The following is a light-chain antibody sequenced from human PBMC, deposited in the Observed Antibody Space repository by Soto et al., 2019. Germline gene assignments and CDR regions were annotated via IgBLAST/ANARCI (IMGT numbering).Light chain of an antibody. CDR1: QDISNY. CDR3: RQYDNLVT. CDR2: DAS. Sequence: DIQMTQSPSSLSASVGDRVTITCQASQDISNYLNWYQQKPGKAPKLLIYDASNLETWVPLRFSGSGSGTDFTFTISSLQPEDTATYYCRQYDNLVTCGVGTKVDI. V-gene: IGKV1-33*01. J-gene: IGKJ4*02.